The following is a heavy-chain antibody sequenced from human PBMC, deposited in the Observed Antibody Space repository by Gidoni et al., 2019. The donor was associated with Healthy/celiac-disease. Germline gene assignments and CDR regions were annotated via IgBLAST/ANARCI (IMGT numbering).Heavy chain of an antibody. CDR3: ARVLWGYSYGYLDY. V-gene: IGHV3-48*02. CDR1: GFTFISYS. CDR2: ISSSGTTI. Sequence: EVQLVESGGGLVQPGGSLRLSCAASGFTFISYSMTLVRQAPGKGPEWVSYISSSGTTIYYADSVKGRFTISRDNAKNSLYLQMNSLRDEDTAVYYCARVLWGYSYGYLDYWGQGTLVTVSS. D-gene: IGHD5-18*01. J-gene: IGHJ4*02.